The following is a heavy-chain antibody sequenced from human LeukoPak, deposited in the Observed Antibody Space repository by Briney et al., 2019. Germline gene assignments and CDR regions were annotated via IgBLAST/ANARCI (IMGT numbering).Heavy chain of an antibody. D-gene: IGHD3-22*01. CDR3: TRAFSRAITMIVAFNWFDP. Sequence: PGGSLRLSCTASGFTFNLYAMTWVRQAPGKGLEWVGFIRSKAYGGTTEYAASVKGRFTISRDDSKSIAYLQMNSLKTEDTAVYYCTRAFSRAITMIVAFNWFDPWGQGTLVTVSS. CDR2: IRSKAYGGTT. CDR1: GFTFNLYA. V-gene: IGHV3-49*04. J-gene: IGHJ5*02.